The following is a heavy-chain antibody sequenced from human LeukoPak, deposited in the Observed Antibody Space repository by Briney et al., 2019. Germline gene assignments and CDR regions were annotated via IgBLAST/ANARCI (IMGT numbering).Heavy chain of an antibody. D-gene: IGHD4-17*01. Sequence: GGSLRLSCAASGLTFRDYWMHWVRHAPGKGLLWVSRINNDGSSTSYVDSVKGRFTISRDNAKNSLYLQMNNLIADDTAVYYCVRALTDYDRNFDYWGQGTLVTVSS. CDR1: GLTFRDYW. CDR3: VRALTDYDRNFDY. V-gene: IGHV3-74*01. CDR2: INNDGSST. J-gene: IGHJ4*02.